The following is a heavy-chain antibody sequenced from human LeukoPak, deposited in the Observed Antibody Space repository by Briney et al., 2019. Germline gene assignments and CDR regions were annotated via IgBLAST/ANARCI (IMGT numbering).Heavy chain of an antibody. V-gene: IGHV3-74*01. D-gene: IGHD2-8*01. CDR2: INSDGSST. J-gene: IGHJ4*02. Sequence: PGGSLRLSCAASGFAFSSYWMHWVRQAPGKGLVWVSRINSDGSSTSYADSVKGRFTISRDNAKNSLYLQMNSLRAEDTAVYYCARDYCTNGVCYTFFDYWGQGTLVTVSS. CDR3: ARDYCTNGVCYTFFDY. CDR1: GFAFSSYW.